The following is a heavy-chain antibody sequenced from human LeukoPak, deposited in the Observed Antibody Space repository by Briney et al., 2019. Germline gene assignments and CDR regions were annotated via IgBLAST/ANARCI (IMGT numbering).Heavy chain of an antibody. J-gene: IGHJ4*02. CDR2: ISAYNGNT. D-gene: IGHD3-10*01. CDR3: ARDLGLVRGVIITSPPDY. CDR1: RYTFTSYG. Sequence: EASVRVSCKASRYTFTSYGISWVRQAPGQGLEWMGWISAYNGNTNYAQKLQGRVTITTDTSTSTAYMELRSLRSAHTAVSYCARDLGLVRGVIITSPPDYWGQGTLVTVSS. V-gene: IGHV1-18*01.